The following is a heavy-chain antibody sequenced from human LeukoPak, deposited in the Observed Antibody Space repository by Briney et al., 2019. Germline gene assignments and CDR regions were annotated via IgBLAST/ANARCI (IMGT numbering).Heavy chain of an antibody. CDR3: TKVRLSNLYYYYGMDV. Sequence: GGSLRLSCAASGFTFSSYAMSWVRQAPGKGLEWVSAISGSGGSTYYADSVKGRFTISRDNSRNTLYLQMNSLRVADTAVYFCTKVRLSNLYYYYGMDVWGQGTTVTVSS. D-gene: IGHD2-21*02. J-gene: IGHJ6*02. V-gene: IGHV3-23*01. CDR1: GFTFSSYA. CDR2: ISGSGGST.